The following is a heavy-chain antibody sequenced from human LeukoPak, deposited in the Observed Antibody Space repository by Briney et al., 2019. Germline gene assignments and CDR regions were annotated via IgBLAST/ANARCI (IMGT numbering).Heavy chain of an antibody. J-gene: IGHJ3*02. CDR2: ISGGGGAT. CDR3: AKSYSNSRRDAFDI. D-gene: IGHD6-6*01. CDR1: GFIFSSYA. V-gene: IGHV3-23*01. Sequence: GGSLRLSCAASGFIFSSYAMSWVRQAPGKELEWVSAISGGGGATYYADSVKGRFTISRDNSKNTLYLQMNSLRAEDTAVYYCAKSYSNSRRDAFDIWGQGTMVTVSS.